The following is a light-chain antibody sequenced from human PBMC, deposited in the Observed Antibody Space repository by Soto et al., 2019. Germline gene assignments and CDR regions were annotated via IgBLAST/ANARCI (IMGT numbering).Light chain of an antibody. J-gene: IGKJ1*01. CDR2: KAS. Sequence: DIQMTQSPSTVSASVEDRVPITCRASQSISSWLAWYQQKPGKAPKLLIYKASSLESGVPSRFSGSGSGTEFTLTISSLQPDDFATYYCQQYNSYSWTFGQGTKVDI. CDR1: QSISSW. CDR3: QQYNSYSWT. V-gene: IGKV1-5*03.